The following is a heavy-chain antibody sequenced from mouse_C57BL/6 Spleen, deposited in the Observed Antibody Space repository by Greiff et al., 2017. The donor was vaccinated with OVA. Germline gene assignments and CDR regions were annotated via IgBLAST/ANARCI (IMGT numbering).Heavy chain of an antibody. J-gene: IGHJ2*01. CDR1: GYTFTSYW. D-gene: IGHD2-4*01. V-gene: IGHV1-72*01. CDR2: IDPNSGGT. Sequence: VQLQQSGAELVKPGASVKLSCKASGYTFTSYWMHWVKQRPGRGLEWIGRIDPNSGGTKYNEKFKSKATLTVDKPSSKAYMQLSRLTAEDSAVYYCARRDYDYSYYFDYWGQGTTLTDSS. CDR3: ARRDYDYSYYFDY.